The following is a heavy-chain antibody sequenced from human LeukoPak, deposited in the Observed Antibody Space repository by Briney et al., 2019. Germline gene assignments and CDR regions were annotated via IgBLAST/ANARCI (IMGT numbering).Heavy chain of an antibody. CDR2: ISSSSSYI. CDR3: ARDHYYDSSGSIDY. Sequence: GGSLSLSCAASGFTFSSYSMNSVRQAPGKGLEWVSYISSSSSYIYYADSVKGRFTISRDNAKNSLYLQMNSLRAEDTAVYYCARDHYYDSSGSIDYWGQGTLVTVSS. V-gene: IGHV3-21*01. CDR1: GFTFSSYS. D-gene: IGHD3-22*01. J-gene: IGHJ4*02.